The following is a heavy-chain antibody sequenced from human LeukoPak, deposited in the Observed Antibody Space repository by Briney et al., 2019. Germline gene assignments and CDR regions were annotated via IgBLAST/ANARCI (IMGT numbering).Heavy chain of an antibody. CDR1: GYTFTGYY. D-gene: IGHD3-16*01. CDR3: ARRIDRGWGSMFDP. CDR2: INPNSGGT. V-gene: IGHV1-2*02. Sequence: GASVKVSCKASGYTFTGYYMHWVRQAPGQGLEWMGWINPNSGGTNYAQKFQGRVTMTRDTSISTAYMELSSLRSEDTAVYYCARRIDRGWGSMFDPWGQGTLVTVSS. J-gene: IGHJ5*02.